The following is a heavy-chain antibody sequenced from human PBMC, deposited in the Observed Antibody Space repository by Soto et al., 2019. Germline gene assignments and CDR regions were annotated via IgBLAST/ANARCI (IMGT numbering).Heavy chain of an antibody. CDR2: ISSSSSTI. CDR1: GFTFSSYS. Sequence: GGSLRLSCAASGFTFSSYSMNWVRQAPGKGLDWVSYISSSSSTIYYADSVKGRSTISRDNAKNSLYLQMNSLKTEDTAVYYCAPVCAGTSCYLFEYWGQGTQVTVSS. CDR3: APVCAGTSCYLFEY. J-gene: IGHJ4*02. V-gene: IGHV3-48*01. D-gene: IGHD2-2*01.